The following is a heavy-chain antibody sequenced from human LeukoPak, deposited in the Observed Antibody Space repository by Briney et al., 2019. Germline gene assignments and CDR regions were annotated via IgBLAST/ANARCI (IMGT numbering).Heavy chain of an antibody. J-gene: IGHJ4*02. CDR1: GFTFSSYS. CDR2: ISSSSSYI. CDR3: ARAGEMWEPKDY. D-gene: IGHD1-26*01. V-gene: IGHV3-21*01. Sequence: GGSLRLSCAASGFTFSSYSMNWVRQAPGKGLEWVSSISSSSSYIYYADSVKGRFTISRDNAKNSLYLQMDSLRAEDTAVYYCARAGEMWEPKDYWGQGTLVTVSS.